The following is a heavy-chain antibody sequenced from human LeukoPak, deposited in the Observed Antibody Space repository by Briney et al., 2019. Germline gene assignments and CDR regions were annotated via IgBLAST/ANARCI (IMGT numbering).Heavy chain of an antibody. CDR2: FSGDGGST. Sequence: GGSLRLSCAAPGFIFDNYAIHWVRQAPGKGLEWVSLFSGDGGSTFYADSVRGRFTISRDNTRKSLSLQMSSLRSEDTALYYCARESETSGWYDYWGQGTLVTVSS. J-gene: IGHJ4*02. CDR3: ARESETSGWYDY. V-gene: IGHV3-43*02. D-gene: IGHD6-19*01. CDR1: GFIFDNYA.